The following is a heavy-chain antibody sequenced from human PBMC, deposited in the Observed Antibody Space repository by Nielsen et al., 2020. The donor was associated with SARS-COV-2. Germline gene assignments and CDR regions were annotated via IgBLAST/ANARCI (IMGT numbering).Heavy chain of an antibody. CDR1: GGTFSSYA. CDR2: INPNSGGT. D-gene: IGHD6-13*01. V-gene: IGHV1-2*06. Sequence: ASVKVSCKASGGTFSSYAISWVRQAPGQGLEWMGRINPNSGGTNYAQKFQGRVTMTRDTSISTAYMELSRLRSDDTAVYYCARGRVAAAGIHYWGQGTLVTVSS. J-gene: IGHJ4*02. CDR3: ARGRVAAAGIHY.